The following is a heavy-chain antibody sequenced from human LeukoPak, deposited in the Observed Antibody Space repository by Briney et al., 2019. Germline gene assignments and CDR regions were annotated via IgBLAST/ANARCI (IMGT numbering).Heavy chain of an antibody. Sequence: HPGGSLRLSCAASGFTFDDYAMHWVRQAPGKGLEWVSGISWNSGSIGYADSVKGRFTISRDNAKNSLYLQMNSLRADDTAVYYCARDRTTVTVFDYWGQGTLVTVSS. V-gene: IGHV3-9*01. CDR2: ISWNSGSI. CDR1: GFTFDDYA. D-gene: IGHD4-17*01. CDR3: ARDRTTVTVFDY. J-gene: IGHJ4*02.